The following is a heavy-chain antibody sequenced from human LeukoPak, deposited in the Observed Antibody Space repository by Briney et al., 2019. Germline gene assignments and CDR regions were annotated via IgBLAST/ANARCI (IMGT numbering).Heavy chain of an antibody. CDR2: TYYNDIT. Sequence: SETLSLTCTVPGGSISSYYWSWVRQPPGKGLECIGYTYYNDITDFNPSLNSRITISVDTSKTQFSLKLSSVTAADTAVYYCARGGSYSGHADYWGQGTLVTVSS. V-gene: IGHV4-59*01. CDR1: GGSISSYY. D-gene: IGHD1-26*01. J-gene: IGHJ4*02. CDR3: ARGGSYSGHADY.